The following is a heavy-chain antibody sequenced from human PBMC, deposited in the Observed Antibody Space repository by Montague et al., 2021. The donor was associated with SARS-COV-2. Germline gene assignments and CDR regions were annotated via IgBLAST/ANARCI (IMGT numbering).Heavy chain of an antibody. V-gene: IGHV4-39*01. CDR1: GGSISSPDYY. D-gene: IGHD2-15*01. Sequence: SETLSLTCTVSGGSISSPDYYWGWIRQPPGKGLEWIGSISYAGRTYYNPSLKSRVSFSMDTSKNHFSLSLNSVTAADTAVYFCARQLSSYCSPSKCYPYYFDVWGQGTLVTVSS. CDR3: ARQLSSYCSPSKCYPYYFDV. J-gene: IGHJ4*02. CDR2: ISYAGRT.